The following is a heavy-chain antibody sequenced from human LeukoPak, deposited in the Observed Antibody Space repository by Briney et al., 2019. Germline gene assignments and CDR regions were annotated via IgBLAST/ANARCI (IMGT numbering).Heavy chain of an antibody. Sequence: PGGSLRLSCAASGFTFSSCALRGVLQAPGKGLEWVALIQYDGNDKNYADSVKGRFTISRDNSKNTLYLQMYSLRAEDTAVYYCAKDLTGGWSLDYWGQGTLVTVSS. CDR3: AKDLTGGWSLDY. V-gene: IGHV3-30*02. CDR2: IQYDGNDK. D-gene: IGHD6-19*01. J-gene: IGHJ4*02. CDR1: GFTFSSCA.